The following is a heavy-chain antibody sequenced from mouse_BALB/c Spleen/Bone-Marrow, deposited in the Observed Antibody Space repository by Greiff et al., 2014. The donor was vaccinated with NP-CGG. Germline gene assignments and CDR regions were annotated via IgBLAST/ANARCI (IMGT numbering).Heavy chain of an antibody. Sequence: DVMLVESGGGLVQPGGSLKLSCAASGFNFSGYWMNWARQAPGKGLEWIGEINPDSSTINYTPSLKDKFIISRDNAKNTLYLQMSKVRSEDTALYYCARNGYYGWSAYWGQGTLVTVSA. CDR1: GFNFSGYW. V-gene: IGHV4-1*02. J-gene: IGHJ3*01. CDR3: ARNGYYGWSAY. CDR2: INPDSSTI. D-gene: IGHD2-3*01.